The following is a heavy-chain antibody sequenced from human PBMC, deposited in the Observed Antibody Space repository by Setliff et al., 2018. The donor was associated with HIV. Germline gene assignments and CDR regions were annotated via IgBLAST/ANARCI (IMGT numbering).Heavy chain of an antibody. D-gene: IGHD2-8*01. Sequence: SQTLSLTCIVSRGSISSTSHYWGWVRQSPGRRLEWIGSIYYSGRTYYNPSLKSRVTMSVDTSTNQFSLDLTSVTAADTAVYFCAGEIAPAARLPNVGGPPPPGYYHYMDVWGKGTTVTVSS. CDR1: RGSISSTSHY. V-gene: IGHV4-39*07. J-gene: IGHJ6*03. CDR2: IYYSGRT. CDR3: AGEIAPAARLPNVGGPPPPGYYHYMDV.